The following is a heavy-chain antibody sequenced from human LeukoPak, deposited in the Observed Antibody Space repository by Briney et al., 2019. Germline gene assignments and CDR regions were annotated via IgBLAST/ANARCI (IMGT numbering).Heavy chain of an antibody. D-gene: IGHD5-12*01. Sequence: PGGSLRLSCAAAGFSFRRHPMFWVRQAPGKSLEWLAFIRFDGSEKDYADSVKGRFTISRDNSKDTLYLQMNSLRAEDTARYYCASRPSGSDWGPFDFWGQGTLVSVSS. V-gene: IGHV3-30*02. CDR3: ASRPSGSDWGPFDF. J-gene: IGHJ4*02. CDR1: GFSFRRHP. CDR2: IRFDGSEK.